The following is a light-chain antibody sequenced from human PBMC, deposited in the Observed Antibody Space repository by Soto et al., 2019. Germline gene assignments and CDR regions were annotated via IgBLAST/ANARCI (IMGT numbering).Light chain of an antibody. CDR3: QQYDDLPIT. CDR1: QDISHY. J-gene: IGKJ5*01. V-gene: IGKV1-33*01. Sequence: DLKMTQSPSALTASVVETVTITCKASQDISHYLNWYQQKPGKALKLLIYDASNLHPGVPSRFRGSGSGTECSFNITSLQPEDGATDYGQQYDDLPITFGRGTRLEIK. CDR2: DAS.